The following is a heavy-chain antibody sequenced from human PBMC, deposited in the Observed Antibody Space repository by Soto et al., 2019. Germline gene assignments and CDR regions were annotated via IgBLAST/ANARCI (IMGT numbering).Heavy chain of an antibody. Sequence: PSETLSLTCTVSGGSISSGDYYWSWIRQPPGKGLEWIGYIYYSGSTNYNPSLKSRVTISVDTSKNQFSLKLSSVTAADTAVYYCARSDSSGFPIDYWGQGTLVTVSS. J-gene: IGHJ4*02. CDR1: GGSISSGDYY. V-gene: IGHV4-30-4*01. CDR3: ARSDSSGFPIDY. D-gene: IGHD3-22*01. CDR2: IYYSGST.